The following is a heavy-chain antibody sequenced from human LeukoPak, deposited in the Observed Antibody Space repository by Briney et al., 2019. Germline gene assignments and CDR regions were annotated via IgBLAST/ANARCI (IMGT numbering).Heavy chain of an antibody. CDR2: INHSGST. Sequence: SETLSLTCTVSGGSISSSSYYWGWVRQSPGKGLEWIGEINHSGSTNYNPSLKSRVTISVDTSKNQFSLKLSSVTAADTAVYYCARGQHLEPPSIWGQGTLVTVSS. V-gene: IGHV4-39*07. J-gene: IGHJ4*02. CDR3: ARGQHLEPPSI. D-gene: IGHD1-14*01. CDR1: GGSISSSSYY.